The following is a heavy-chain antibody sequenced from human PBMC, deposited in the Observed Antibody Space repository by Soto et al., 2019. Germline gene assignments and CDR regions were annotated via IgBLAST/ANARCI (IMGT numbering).Heavy chain of an antibody. CDR3: AKDLGVYYYGSGSYK. J-gene: IGHJ4*02. CDR2: ISYDGSNK. V-gene: IGHV3-30*18. Sequence: GGSLRLSCAASGFTFSSYGMHWVRQAPGKGLEWVAVISYDGSNKYYADSVKGRFTISRDNSKNTLYLQMNSLRAEDTAVYYCAKDLGVYYYGSGSYKWGQGTLVTVSS. CDR1: GFTFSSYG. D-gene: IGHD3-10*01.